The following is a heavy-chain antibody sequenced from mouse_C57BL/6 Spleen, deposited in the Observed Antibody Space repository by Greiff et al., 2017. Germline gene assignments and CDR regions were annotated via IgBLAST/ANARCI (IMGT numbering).Heavy chain of an antibody. CDR1: GYTFTDYN. CDR3: ARYYYGSSYWYFDV. V-gene: IGHV1-18*01. J-gene: IGHJ1*03. D-gene: IGHD1-1*01. CDR2: ITPNNGGT. Sequence: VQLQQSGPELVKPGASVKIPCKASGYTFTDYNMDWVKQSHGKSLEWIGDITPNNGGTIYNQKFKGKATLTVDKSSSTAYMELLSLTSEDTAGYYCARYYYGSSYWYFDVWGTGTTVTVSS.